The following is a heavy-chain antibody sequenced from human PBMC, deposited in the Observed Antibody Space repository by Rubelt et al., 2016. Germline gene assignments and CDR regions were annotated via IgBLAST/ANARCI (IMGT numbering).Heavy chain of an antibody. CDR2: ISSSASTI. V-gene: IGHV3-48*04. J-gene: IGHJ6*03. CDR1: GFTFSSYS. Sequence: EVQLVESGGGMVQPVGSLGLSCAASGFTFSSYSMNWVRQAPGKGLEWVSYISSSASTIYYADSVKGRFTISRDNAKNSLYLQMTSVRAEDTAMYYCAREVRSGYSYYYMDVWGKGTTVTVSS. CDR3: AREVRSGYSYYYMDV. D-gene: IGHD3-22*01.